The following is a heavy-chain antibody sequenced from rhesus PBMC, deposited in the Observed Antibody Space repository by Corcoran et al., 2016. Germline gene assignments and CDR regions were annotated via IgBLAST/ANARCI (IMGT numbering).Heavy chain of an antibody. CDR1: GGSISSSNW. CDR2: IYGSGWST. Sequence: QVQLQESGPAVVKPSETLSLPCAVSGGSISSSNWWCRSRKSPGKGLEWIGGIYGSGWSTEYHPSLKSRVTISIDTSKNQFSLKRSSVTAADTAVYYGALAWGYRLRYFDIWGPGTPITISS. V-gene: IGHV4-93*02. D-gene: IGHD5-42*01. J-gene: IGHJ2*01. CDR3: ALAWGYRLRYFDI.